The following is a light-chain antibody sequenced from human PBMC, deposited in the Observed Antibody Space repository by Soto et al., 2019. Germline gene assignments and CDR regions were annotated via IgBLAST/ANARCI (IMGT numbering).Light chain of an antibody. J-gene: IGKJ3*01. CDR2: STS. CDR3: QQGNNSPVFT. CDR1: QSVSKS. Sequence: EIVLTQSPATLSLSPGERATLSCRASQSVSKSLAWYQQRPGQAPRLLIYSTSNRATGIPARFSGSGSRTVFTLTLSSLEPEDCAVYACQQGNNSPVFTFDPGTKVDIK. V-gene: IGKV3-11*01.